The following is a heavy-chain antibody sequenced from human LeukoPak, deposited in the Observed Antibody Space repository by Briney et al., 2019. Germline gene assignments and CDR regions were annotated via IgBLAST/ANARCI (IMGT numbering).Heavy chain of an antibody. V-gene: IGHV1-46*01. J-gene: IGHJ6*03. CDR2: INPSGGST. CDR3: ARAPTYYYDSSGYYYYYYYMDV. D-gene: IGHD3-22*01. Sequence: ASVKVSCKASGYTFTSYYMHWVRQAPGQGLEWMGIINPSGGSTSYAQKFQGRVTMTRDMSTSTVYMELSSLRSEDTAVYYCARAPTYYYDSSGYYYYYYYMDVWGKGTTVTVSS. CDR1: GYTFTSYY.